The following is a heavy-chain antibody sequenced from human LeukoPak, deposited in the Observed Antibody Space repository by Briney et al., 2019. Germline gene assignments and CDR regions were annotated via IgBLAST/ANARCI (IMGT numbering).Heavy chain of an antibody. V-gene: IGHV5-51*01. D-gene: IGHD6-6*01. Sequence: GESLKISCKGSGYSSTSYWIGWVRQMPGKGLEWMGIIYPGDSETRYSPSFQGQVTISADKSISTAYLQWSSLEASDTAMYYCARHTRYSSPSRVFEYWGQGTLVTVSS. CDR3: ARHTRYSSPSRVFEY. CDR1: GYSSTSYW. J-gene: IGHJ4*02. CDR2: IYPGDSET.